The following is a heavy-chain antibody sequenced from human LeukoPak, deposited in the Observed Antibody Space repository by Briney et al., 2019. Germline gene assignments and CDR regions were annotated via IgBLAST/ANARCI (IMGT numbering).Heavy chain of an antibody. J-gene: IGHJ4*02. D-gene: IGHD2-2*02. Sequence: SETLSLTCTVSGGSISSSSYYWGWIRQPPGKGLEWIGSIYYSGSTYYNPSLKSRVTISVDTSKNQFSLNLSSVTAADTAVYYCAREEEYCTYDSCYRYYFDYWGQGTLVTVSS. V-gene: IGHV4-39*02. CDR1: GGSISSSSYY. CDR3: AREEEYCTYDSCYRYYFDY. CDR2: IYYSGST.